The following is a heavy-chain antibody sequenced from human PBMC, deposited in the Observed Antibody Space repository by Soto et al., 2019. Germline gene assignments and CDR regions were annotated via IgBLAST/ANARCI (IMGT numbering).Heavy chain of an antibody. CDR1: GYTFTSYD. CDR2: MNPNSGNT. V-gene: IGHV1-8*01. Sequence: QVQLVQSGAEMKKPGASVKVSCKASGYTFTSYDINWVRQATGQGLEWMGWMNPNSGNTGYAQKFQGRVTMTRNTSISTAYMELSSLRSEDTAVYYCAREYYYGSGSYDYYYGMDVWGQGTTVTVSS. D-gene: IGHD3-10*01. CDR3: AREYYYGSGSYDYYYGMDV. J-gene: IGHJ6*02.